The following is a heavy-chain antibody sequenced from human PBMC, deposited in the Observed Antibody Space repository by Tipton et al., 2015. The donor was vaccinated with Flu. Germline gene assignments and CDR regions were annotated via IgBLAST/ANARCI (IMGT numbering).Heavy chain of an antibody. CDR1: GGSISSYF. CDR2: IYYTGST. Sequence: TLSLTCAVSGGSISSYFWTWIRQSPGKGLEWIGNIYYTGSTSYNPSLKSRVIMSLDTSKTQFSLELRSLSAADTAVYYCARDSATTPRVLAYWGQGVLVTVAS. D-gene: IGHD1-14*01. J-gene: IGHJ4*02. V-gene: IGHV4-59*01. CDR3: ARDSATTPRVLAY.